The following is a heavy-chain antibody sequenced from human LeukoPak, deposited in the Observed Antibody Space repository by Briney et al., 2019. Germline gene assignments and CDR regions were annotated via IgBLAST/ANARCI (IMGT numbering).Heavy chain of an antibody. CDR2: ISPDGTST. V-gene: IGHV3-64D*06. CDR1: GFTFSAYA. CDR3: AKQRGRGSGYYLMDY. D-gene: IGHD3-22*01. J-gene: IGHJ4*02. Sequence: GGSLRLSCSASGFTFSAYAMHWVRQAPGKRLEYVSAISPDGTSTYYADSVRGRFSISRDNSKNTLYLRMSSLRAEDTAVYYCAKQRGRGSGYYLMDYWGQGTLVTVSS.